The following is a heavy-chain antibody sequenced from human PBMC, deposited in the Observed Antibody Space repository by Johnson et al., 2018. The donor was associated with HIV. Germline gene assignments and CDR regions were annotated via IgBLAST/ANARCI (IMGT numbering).Heavy chain of an antibody. Sequence: QVQLVESGGGVVQPGGSLRLSCAASGFSFSTYNMHWVRHAPGRGLEWVAFISYSGSDTYYVDSVKGRFTVSRYNSENTLFLQMNSLRDEDTAVYNCAKERTAMVTPFDAWGQGTRVTVSS. CDR1: GFSFSTYN. J-gene: IGHJ3*01. CDR3: AKERTAMVTPFDA. V-gene: IGHV3-30*18. CDR2: ISYSGSDT. D-gene: IGHD5-18*01.